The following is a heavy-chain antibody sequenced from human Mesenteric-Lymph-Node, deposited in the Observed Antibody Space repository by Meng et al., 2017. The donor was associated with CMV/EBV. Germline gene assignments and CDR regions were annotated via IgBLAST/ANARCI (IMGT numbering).Heavy chain of an antibody. V-gene: IGHV3-30*02. CDR3: ASPCSTTTCPFDY. J-gene: IGHJ4*02. CDR2: IRYDGDSE. CDR1: GFTFRAYG. D-gene: IGHD2-2*01. Sequence: GESLKISCAGSGFTFRAYGMHWVRQAPGKGLEWVAFIRYDGDSEYFADSVKGRFTISRGNSKNTLFLQMNSLRSEDTAVYYCASPCSTTTCPFDYWGQGTLVTVSS.